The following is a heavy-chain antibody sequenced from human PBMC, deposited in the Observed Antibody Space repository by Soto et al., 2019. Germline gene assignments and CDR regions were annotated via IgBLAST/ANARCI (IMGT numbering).Heavy chain of an antibody. CDR2: FDPEDGET. CDR1: GYTLTELS. V-gene: IGHV1-24*01. Sequence: GASVKVSCKVSGYTLTELSVHWVRQAPGKGLEWMGGFDPEDGETIYARKFQGRVTMTEDTSTDTAYMELSSLRSEDTAVYYCATGAYYDILTGYSSWGQGTLVTVSS. D-gene: IGHD3-9*01. J-gene: IGHJ4*02. CDR3: ATGAYYDILTGYSS.